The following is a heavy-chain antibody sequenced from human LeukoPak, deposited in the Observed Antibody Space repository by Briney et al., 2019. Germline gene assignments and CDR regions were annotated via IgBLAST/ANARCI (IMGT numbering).Heavy chain of an antibody. V-gene: IGHV3-43*02. CDR3: ATAAGDSGFDP. D-gene: IGHD3-16*01. Sequence: GGSLRLSCAASGFTFDDYAMHWVRQAPGKGLEWVSLISGDGGSTYYADSVKGRFTISRDNSKNSLYLQMNSLRTEDTALYYCATAAGDSGFDPWGQGTLVTVSS. CDR1: GFTFDDYA. CDR2: ISGDGGST. J-gene: IGHJ5*02.